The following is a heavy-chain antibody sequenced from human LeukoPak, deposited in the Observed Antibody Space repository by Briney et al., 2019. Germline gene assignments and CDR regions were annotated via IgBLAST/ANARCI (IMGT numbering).Heavy chain of an antibody. D-gene: IGHD6-19*01. Sequence: GGSLRLSCAVSGFTFNNYGMHWVRQAPGKGLEWVAVIWYDGSDKYYADSVKGRFTISRDNSKNMLYLQMNSLRAEDTAVYYCASILLSSGGWWYFDYWGQGTLVTVSS. CDR1: GFTFNNYG. CDR3: ASILLSSGGWWYFDY. J-gene: IGHJ4*02. CDR2: IWYDGSDK. V-gene: IGHV3-33*01.